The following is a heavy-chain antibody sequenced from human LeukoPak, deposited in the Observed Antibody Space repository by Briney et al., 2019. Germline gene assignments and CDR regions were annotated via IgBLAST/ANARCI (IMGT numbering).Heavy chain of an antibody. Sequence: SQTLSLTCTVSGGSISSGSYYWSWIRQPAGKGLEWIGRIYTSGSTNYNPSLKSRVSISVDTSKNQFSLKLSSVTAADTAVYYCARVTTGGYYNCWGQGTLVTVSS. V-gene: IGHV4-61*02. CDR3: ARVTTGGYYNC. CDR2: IYTSGST. CDR1: GGSISSGSYY. D-gene: IGHD3-22*01. J-gene: IGHJ4*02.